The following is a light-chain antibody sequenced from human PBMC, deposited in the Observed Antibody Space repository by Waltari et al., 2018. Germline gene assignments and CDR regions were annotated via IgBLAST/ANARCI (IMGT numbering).Light chain of an antibody. CDR2: DVT. CDR1: SGDVGPSTY. V-gene: IGLV2-14*03. Sequence: QSALPQPASAPGSPGQSLTPSSTGTSGDVGPSTYVSWYHQHPGKGPTLIIYDVTQRPSGVSERFSGSKSGNTASLTICGLQAEDEGTFYCSSSADTTRWVFGGGTRVTVL. CDR3: SSSADTTRWV. J-gene: IGLJ3*02.